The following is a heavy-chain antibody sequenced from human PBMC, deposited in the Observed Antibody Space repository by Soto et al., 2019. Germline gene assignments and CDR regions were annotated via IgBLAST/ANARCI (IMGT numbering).Heavy chain of an antibody. D-gene: IGHD2-15*01. V-gene: IGHV3-7*01. CDR1: GFTFSSYW. CDR2: IKQDGSEK. CDR3: ARDGRYCSGGSCYPYYYYYMHV. J-gene: IGHJ6*03. Sequence: GGSLRLSCAASGFTFSSYWMSWVRQAPGKGLEWVANIKQDGSEKYYVDSVKGRFTISRDNAKNSLYLQMNSLRAEDTAVYYCARDGRYCSGGSCYPYYYYYMHVWGKGTTVTVSS.